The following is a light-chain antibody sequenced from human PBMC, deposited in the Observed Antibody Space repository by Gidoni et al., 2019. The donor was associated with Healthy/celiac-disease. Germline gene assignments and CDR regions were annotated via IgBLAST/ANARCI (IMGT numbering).Light chain of an antibody. V-gene: IGKV3-15*01. CDR1: PSVSSN. CDR3: QQYSNWPPL. Sequence: EIVMTQSPATLSVSPGERATLSCRASPSVSSNLAWYQQKPGQAPRLLIYGASTRATGIPARFSGSGSGTEFALTISSLQSEDFAVYYCQQYSNWPPLFGGGSKVEIK. J-gene: IGKJ4*01. CDR2: GAS.